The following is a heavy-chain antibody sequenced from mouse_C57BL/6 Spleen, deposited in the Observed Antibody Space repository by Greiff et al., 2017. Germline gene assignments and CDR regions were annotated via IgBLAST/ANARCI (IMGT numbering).Heavy chain of an antibody. J-gene: IGHJ3*01. V-gene: IGHV2-3*01. CDR3: ASVVSPFAY. CDR1: GFPLTSYG. D-gene: IGHD2-2*01. Sequence: VMLVESGPGLVAPSQSLSITCTVSGFPLTSYGVSWVRQPPGKGLEWLGVIRGDGGTNYHPALISRLSISKDNSKSQVFLKLNSLQTDDTATYYCASVVSPFAYWGQGTLVTVSA. CDR2: IRGDGGT.